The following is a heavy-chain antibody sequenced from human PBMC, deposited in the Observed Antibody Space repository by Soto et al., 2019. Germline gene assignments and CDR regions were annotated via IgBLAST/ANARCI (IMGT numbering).Heavy chain of an antibody. CDR2: ISNDGGNT. D-gene: IGHD6-19*01. CDR1: EFTFSSYT. CDR3: AREWSISVAAPGY. J-gene: IGHJ4*02. V-gene: IGHV3-30-3*01. Sequence: QVQLVESGGGVVQPGRSLKLSCAASEFTFSSYTMYWVRQAPGKGLEWVAGISNDGGNTYYLDSVKGRFTISRDNSKNTLELELNSLRVEDKAVYYGAREWSISVAAPGYWGQGTLVTVSS.